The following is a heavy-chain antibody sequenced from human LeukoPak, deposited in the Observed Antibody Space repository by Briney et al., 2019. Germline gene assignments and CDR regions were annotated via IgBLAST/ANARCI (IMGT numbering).Heavy chain of an antibody. D-gene: IGHD2-2*01. CDR2: IIPIFGTA. V-gene: IGHV1-69*13. CDR1: GGTFSSYA. CDR3: ARGYCSSTSCYGYYYYYMDV. Sequence: ASVKVSCKASGGTFSSYAISWVRQAPGQGLEWMGGIIPIFGTANYAKKFQGRVTINADEYTSKAYMEVGRLRSEDTAVYYCARGYCSSTSCYGYYYYYMDVWGKGTTVTVSS. J-gene: IGHJ6*03.